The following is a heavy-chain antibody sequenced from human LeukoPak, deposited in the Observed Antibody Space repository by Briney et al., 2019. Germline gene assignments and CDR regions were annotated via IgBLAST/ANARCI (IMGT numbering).Heavy chain of an antibody. Sequence: PGGSLRLSCVASGFTSSSYSMNWVRQAPGKGLEWVSYISSSSSTIYYADSVKGRFTISRDDAKNSPYLQMNSLRAEDTAVYYCARCGWSSSHNYYYSYYYMDVWGKGTTVTVSS. CDR3: ARCGWSSSHNYYYSYYYMDV. V-gene: IGHV3-48*04. J-gene: IGHJ6*03. CDR1: GFTSSSYS. CDR2: ISSSSSTI. D-gene: IGHD6-19*01.